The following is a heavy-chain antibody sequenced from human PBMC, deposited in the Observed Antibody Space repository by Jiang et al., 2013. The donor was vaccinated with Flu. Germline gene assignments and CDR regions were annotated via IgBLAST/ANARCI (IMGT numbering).Heavy chain of an antibody. CDR3: ARVSRMSTPYLDY. CDR1: GGSISSGDHY. CDR2: IYYSGTT. V-gene: IGHV4-30-4*01. D-gene: IGHD2-15*01. Sequence: GSGLVKPSQTLSLTCTVSGGSISSGDHYWSWIRQPPGKGLEWIGYIYYSGTTYYNPSLKSRVTISVDTSKNQFSLKLNSVTAADTAVYYCARVSRMSTPYLDYWGQGTLVTVSS. J-gene: IGHJ4*02.